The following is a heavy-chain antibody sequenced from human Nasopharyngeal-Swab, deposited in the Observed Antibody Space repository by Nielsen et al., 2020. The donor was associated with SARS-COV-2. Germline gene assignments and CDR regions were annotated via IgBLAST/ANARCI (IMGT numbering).Heavy chain of an antibody. V-gene: IGHV4-61*02. Sequence: WIRQPPGNGLEWIGRLYTSGTTNYNPSLKSRVTISVDTSKDQFPLKLSSVTAADTAVYYCARAILNLGRGDYMDVWGKGTTVTVSS. D-gene: IGHD1-1*01. CDR3: ARAILNLGRGDYMDV. CDR2: LYTSGTT. J-gene: IGHJ6*03.